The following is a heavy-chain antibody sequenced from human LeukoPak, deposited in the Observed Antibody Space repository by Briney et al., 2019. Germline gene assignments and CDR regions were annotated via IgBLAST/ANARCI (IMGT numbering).Heavy chain of an antibody. V-gene: IGHV1-2*02. Sequence: ASVKVSRKASGFTFNDHYMHWVRQAPGQGLEWMGWINPNSGGTNYAQNFQGRVTMTRDTSISTAYMELSRLTSDDTAVYYCARRLDYYDSRTYYRSFDYWGQGTLVTVSS. CDR1: GFTFNDHY. CDR2: INPNSGGT. D-gene: IGHD3-22*01. J-gene: IGHJ4*02. CDR3: ARRLDYYDSRTYYRSFDY.